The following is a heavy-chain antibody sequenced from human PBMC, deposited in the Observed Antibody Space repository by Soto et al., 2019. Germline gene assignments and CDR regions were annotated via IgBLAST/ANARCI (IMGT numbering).Heavy chain of an antibody. Sequence: QVQLQESGPGLVKPSETLSLTCTVSGGSVSSGSYYWSWIRQPPGKGLEWIGYIYYSGSTNYNPALKIPVTNSVATSKNQFSLKLSSVTAADTAVYYCARGIEGWYQGRYYYGMDVWGQGTTVTVSS. CDR1: GGSVSSGSYY. J-gene: IGHJ6*02. V-gene: IGHV4-61*01. D-gene: IGHD6-19*01. CDR2: IYYSGST. CDR3: ARGIEGWYQGRYYYGMDV.